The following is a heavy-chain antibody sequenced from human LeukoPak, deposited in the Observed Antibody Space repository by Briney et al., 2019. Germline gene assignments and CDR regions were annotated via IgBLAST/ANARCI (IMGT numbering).Heavy chain of an antibody. CDR2: INHSGST. J-gene: IGHJ4*02. D-gene: IGHD1-1*01. CDR1: GYSISSGYY. Sequence: SETLSLTCTVSGYSISSGYYWGWIRQPPGKGLEWIGEINHSGSTNYNPSLKSRVTISVDTSKNQFSLKLSSVTAADTAVYYCSKHNLLSGNDYWGQGTLVTVPS. V-gene: IGHV4-38-2*02. CDR3: SKHNLLSGNDY.